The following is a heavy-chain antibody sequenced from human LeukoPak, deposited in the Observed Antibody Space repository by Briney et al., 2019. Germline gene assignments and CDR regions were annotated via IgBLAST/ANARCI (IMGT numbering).Heavy chain of an antibody. CDR3: ARGGYSYGSNWFDP. D-gene: IGHD5-18*01. V-gene: IGHV4-39*07. J-gene: IGHJ5*02. CDR1: GGSISSSIYY. CDR2: IYYSGST. Sequence: SETLSLTCTVSGGSISSSIYYWGWIRQPPGKGLEWIGSIYYSGSTYYNPSLKSRVTISVDTSKNQFSLKLSSVTAADTAVYYCARGGYSYGSNWFDPWGQGTLVTVSS.